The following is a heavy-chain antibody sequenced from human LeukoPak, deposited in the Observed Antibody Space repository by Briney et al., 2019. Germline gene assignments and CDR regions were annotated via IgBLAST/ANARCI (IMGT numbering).Heavy chain of an antibody. J-gene: IGHJ4*02. CDR3: ARASRWLAFDN. Sequence: PSETLSLTCTVSGGSISSNSHYWGWIRQTPGKGLEWVSVIYNGDNTYYADSVQGRFTISKDNSKNTLYLQMNSLRPEDTAVYFCARASRWLAFDNWGQGTLVTVSS. CDR1: GGSISSNSHY. CDR2: IYNGDNT. D-gene: IGHD6-19*01. V-gene: IGHV3-66*01.